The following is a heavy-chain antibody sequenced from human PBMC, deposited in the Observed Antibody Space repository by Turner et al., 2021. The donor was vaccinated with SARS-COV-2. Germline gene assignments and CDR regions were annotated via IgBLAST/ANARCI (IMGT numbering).Heavy chain of an antibody. CDR3: ERLRSTAMDYYGMDV. CDR1: GGSVRSRTYY. J-gene: IGHJ6*02. V-gene: IGHV4-39*01. Sequence: QLQLQESGPGLVQTSEHLSPTCPVSGGSVRSRTYYWGWIRLPPGKGLEWNGKIQKSDGAYNNPSLKSRIAISVNTTKNQFSLQLSSVTAADTAEYYGERLRSTAMDYYGMDVWGQGTTVTVSS. D-gene: IGHD5-18*01. CDR2: IQKSDGA.